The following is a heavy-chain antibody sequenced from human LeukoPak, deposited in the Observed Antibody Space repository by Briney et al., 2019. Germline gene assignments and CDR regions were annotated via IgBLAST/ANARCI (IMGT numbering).Heavy chain of an antibody. D-gene: IGHD3-10*01. Sequence: PSQTLSLTCTVSGGSISSGSYYWSWIRQPAGKGLEWIGRIYYSGSTYYNPSLKSRVTISVDTSKNQFSLKLSSVTAADTAVYYCARGGHRRYYYTSGSAFDPWGQGTLVTVSS. V-gene: IGHV4-61*02. CDR3: ARGGHRRYYYTSGSAFDP. J-gene: IGHJ5*02. CDR1: GGSISSGSYY. CDR2: IYYSGST.